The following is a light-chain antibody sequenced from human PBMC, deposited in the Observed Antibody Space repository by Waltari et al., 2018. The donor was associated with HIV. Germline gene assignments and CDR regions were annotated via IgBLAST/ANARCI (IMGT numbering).Light chain of an antibody. CDR1: SSNIGAPSD. J-gene: IGLJ3*02. CDR2: VDT. V-gene: IGLV1-40*01. CDR3: QFYDSGLRASV. Sequence: QSLLPQPPSVSGAPRRSVVITSSGDSSNIGAPSDVHRYQQLQGAAPKLLISVDTNRPSAVRDRLSGSKSGTSASLAITGLQAGDEADYYCQFYDSGLRASVFGGGTKLTVL.